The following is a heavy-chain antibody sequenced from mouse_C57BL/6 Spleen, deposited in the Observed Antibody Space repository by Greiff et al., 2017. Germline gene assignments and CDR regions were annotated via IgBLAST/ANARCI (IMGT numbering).Heavy chain of an antibody. CDR3: TTRALYGSSYWFAY. CDR2: IDPENGDT. J-gene: IGHJ3*01. CDR1: GFNIKDDY. Sequence: EVQLQQSGAELVRPGASVKLSCTASGFNIKDDYMHWVKQRPEQGLEWIGWIDPENGDTEYASKFQGKATITADTSSNTAYLQLSSLTSEDTAVYYCTTRALYGSSYWFAYWGQGTLVTVSA. D-gene: IGHD1-1*01. V-gene: IGHV14-4*01.